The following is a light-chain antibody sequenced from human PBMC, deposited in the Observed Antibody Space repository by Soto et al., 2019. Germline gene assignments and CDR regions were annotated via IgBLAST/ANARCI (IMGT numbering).Light chain of an antibody. CDR2: AAS. CDR3: QQCYSTPRT. V-gene: IGKV1-39*01. CDR1: QSISSY. Sequence: DIQMTQSPSSLSSSVGDRVTITCRASQSISSYLNWYQQKQRKAPKLLIYAASSLRTGVPSRFSGSGSGTDFTLTISSLQPEDFATYYCQQCYSTPRTFGQGTKVEIK. J-gene: IGKJ1*01.